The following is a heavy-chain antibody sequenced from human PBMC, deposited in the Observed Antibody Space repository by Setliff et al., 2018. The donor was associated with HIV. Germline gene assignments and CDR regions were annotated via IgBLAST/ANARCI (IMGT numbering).Heavy chain of an antibody. Sequence: SETLSLTCTVSGGSISSYYWSWIRQPPGKGLEWIGYIYYSGSTNYNPSLRSRVTISVDTSKNQFSLKPTSVTAADTAVYYCARRVPPIPSGDLDYWGQGTLVTVSS. CDR3: ARRVPPIPSGDLDY. J-gene: IGHJ4*02. V-gene: IGHV4-59*08. CDR1: GGSISSYY. CDR2: IYYSGST. D-gene: IGHD4-17*01.